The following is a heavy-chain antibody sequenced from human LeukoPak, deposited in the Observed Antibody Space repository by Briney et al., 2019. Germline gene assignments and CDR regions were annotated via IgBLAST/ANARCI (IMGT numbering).Heavy chain of an antibody. CDR3: ARHGYDTGNYQAHFDY. V-gene: IGHV4-59*08. CDR1: GGSISDHY. Sequence: KSSETLSLTCTVSGGSISDHYWSWIRQTPGKRLQWIGYINYSGNTNYNPSLAGRVSVSVDTSKNQFSLKLSSVTAADTAVYYCARHGYDTGNYQAHFDYWGQGTLVTVSS. J-gene: IGHJ4*02. CDR2: INYSGNT. D-gene: IGHD3-9*01.